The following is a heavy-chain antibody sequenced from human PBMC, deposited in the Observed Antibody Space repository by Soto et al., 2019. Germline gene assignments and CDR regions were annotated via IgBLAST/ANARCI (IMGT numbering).Heavy chain of an antibody. CDR3: ARVGDYGDYAHDY. J-gene: IGHJ4*02. V-gene: IGHV4-31*03. D-gene: IGHD4-17*01. Sequence: TLSLTCTVAGSSISSADYYWSWIRQHPGKGLEWIGYIYYSGSTFYNPSLKSRVTISIDTSENQFSLKLTSMTAADTAVYFCARVGDYGDYAHDYWGQGTLVTVSS. CDR2: IYYSGST. CDR1: GSSISSADYY.